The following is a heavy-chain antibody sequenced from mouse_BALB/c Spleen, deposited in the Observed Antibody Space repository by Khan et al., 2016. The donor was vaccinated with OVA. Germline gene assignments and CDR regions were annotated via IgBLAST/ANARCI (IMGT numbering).Heavy chain of an antibody. CDR2: ISYSGNT. J-gene: IGHJ2*01. CDR3: ARIYGGDFDY. Sequence: EVQLQASGPGLVKPSQSLSLTCTVTGYSITTDYAWNWIRQFPGSKLEWMGHISYSGNTKYNPSLKSRISITRDTSKNQFFLQLKSVTTEDTARYYCARIYGGDFDYWGQGTTLTVSS. D-gene: IGHD1-1*01. V-gene: IGHV3-2*02. CDR1: GYSITTDYA.